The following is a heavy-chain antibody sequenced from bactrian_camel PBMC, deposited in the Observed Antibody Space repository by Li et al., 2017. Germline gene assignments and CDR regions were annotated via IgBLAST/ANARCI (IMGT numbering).Heavy chain of an antibody. CDR2: IDSDGLT. Sequence: VQLVESGGGSAQSGGSLRLSCAASGHTYSSYCMGWFRQAPGKEREGVATIDSDGLTSYVDSVKGRFTISQDNAKNTLYLQMNSLKPEDTAEYYCAAAKPGYGDSWLVPVCRGTQSRYNYWGQGTQVTVS. CDR3: AAAKPGYGDSWLVPVCRGTQSRYNY. CDR1: GHTYSSYC. D-gene: IGHD6*01. J-gene: IGHJ4*01. V-gene: IGHV3S67*01.